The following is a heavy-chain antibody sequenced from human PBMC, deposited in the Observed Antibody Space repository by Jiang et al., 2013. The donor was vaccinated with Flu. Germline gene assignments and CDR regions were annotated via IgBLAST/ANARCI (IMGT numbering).Heavy chain of an antibody. Sequence: GSGLVKPSQTLSLTCTVSGGSISSGDYYWSWIRQPPGKGLEWIGYIYYSGSTYYNPSLKSRVTISVDTSKNQFSLKLSSVTAADTAVYYCARDDSVDIVATRGMDVWGQGTTVTVSS. CDR2: IYYSGST. CDR1: GGSISSGDYY. D-gene: IGHD5-12*01. J-gene: IGHJ6*02. V-gene: IGHV4-30-4*01. CDR3: ARDDSVDIVATRGMDV.